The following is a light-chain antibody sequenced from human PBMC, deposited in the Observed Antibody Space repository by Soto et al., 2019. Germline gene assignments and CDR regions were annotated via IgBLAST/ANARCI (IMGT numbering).Light chain of an antibody. CDR2: DSS. Sequence: EIQFTQSPSTLSFFLLDTVTLTCRVSQNVDKFLAWYQQRPGQQTRLLIFDSSNQATGVPVRFSGSGSGTVFTLTIGSLEAEDSAVYYCQQRKNWSPINFGQGTRLEI. V-gene: IGKV3-11*01. J-gene: IGKJ5*01. CDR3: QQRKNWSPIN. CDR1: QNVDKF.